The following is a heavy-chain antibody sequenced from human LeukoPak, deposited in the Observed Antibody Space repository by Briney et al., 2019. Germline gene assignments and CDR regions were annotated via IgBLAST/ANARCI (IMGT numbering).Heavy chain of an antibody. J-gene: IGHJ4*02. CDR3: ARGNYYYDSSGYYGFGY. V-gene: IGHV3-11*04. CDR1: GFTFSDYY. CDR2: ISSSGSTI. Sequence: KPGGSLRLSCAASGFTFSDYYMSWTRQAPGKGLEWVSYISSSGSTIYYADSVKGRFTISRDNAKNSLYLQMNSLRAEDTAVYYCARGNYYYDSSGYYGFGYWGQGTLVTVSS. D-gene: IGHD3-22*01.